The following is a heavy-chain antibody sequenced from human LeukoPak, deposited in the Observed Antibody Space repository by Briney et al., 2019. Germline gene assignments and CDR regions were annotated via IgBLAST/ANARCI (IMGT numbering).Heavy chain of an antibody. Sequence: PSETLSVTCTVSGGSISSYYWSWIRQPPGNGLEWIGYIYYSGSTNYNPSLKSRATISVDTSKNQFSLKLSSVTAADTAVYYCARAPTGSWYYYYYGMDVWGQGTTVTVSS. CDR2: IYYSGST. CDR1: GGSISSYY. D-gene: IGHD6-13*01. V-gene: IGHV4-59*01. J-gene: IGHJ6*02. CDR3: ARAPTGSWYYYYYGMDV.